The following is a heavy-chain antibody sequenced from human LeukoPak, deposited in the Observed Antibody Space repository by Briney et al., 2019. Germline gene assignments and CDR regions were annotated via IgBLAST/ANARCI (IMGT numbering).Heavy chain of an antibody. Sequence: PGGSLRLSCAASGFTFSSYEMNWVRQAPGKGLEWVSYISSSGSTIYYADSVKGRFTISRDNAKNSLYLQMNSLRVEDTALYYCARDPTLNYYFGSGSYYFDYWGQGILVTVSS. CDR3: ARDPTLNYYFGSGSYYFDY. CDR1: GFTFSSYE. J-gene: IGHJ4*02. D-gene: IGHD3-10*01. CDR2: ISSSGSTI. V-gene: IGHV3-48*03.